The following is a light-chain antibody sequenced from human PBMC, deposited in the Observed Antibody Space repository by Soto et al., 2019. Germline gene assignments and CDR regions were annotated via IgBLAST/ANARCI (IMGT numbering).Light chain of an antibody. CDR3: QQPHGT. J-gene: IGKJ5*01. CDR1: PSISYF. V-gene: IGKV1-39*01. CDR2: AAS. Sequence: DIQMTQSPSSLSASVGDRVTITCRASPSISYFLSWYQQKPGQAPKLLIYAASSLQSGVPSGFSGSGSGTDFTLTISSLQPEDFATYYCQQPHGTFGQGTRLDIK.